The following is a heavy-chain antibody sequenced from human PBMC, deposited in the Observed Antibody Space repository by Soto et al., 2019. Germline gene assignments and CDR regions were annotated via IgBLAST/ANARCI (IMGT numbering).Heavy chain of an antibody. CDR1: GIAFTSFW. D-gene: IGHD3-22*01. CDR2: IYPGDSDT. J-gene: IGHJ3*02. CDR3: AKQDDRGALEI. V-gene: IGHV5-51*01. Sequence: GESLKISCKISGIAFTSFWVVWVRQMPGRGLEWMGNIYPGDSDTRYTPPFQGQVTISADKSTNTAYLQWHSLQASDTALYYCAKQDDRGALEIWGQGTKVTVSS.